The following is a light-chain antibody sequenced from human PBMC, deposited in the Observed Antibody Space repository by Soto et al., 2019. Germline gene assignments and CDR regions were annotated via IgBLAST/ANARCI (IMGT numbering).Light chain of an antibody. V-gene: IGKV1-39*01. CDR1: QSISSY. J-gene: IGKJ1*01. CDR2: AAS. CDR3: QQSYSTPWT. Sequence: DIQMTQSPSSLSASLGDRVTVTCRASQSISSYLNWYQQKPGKDPKLLIYAASSLQSGVPSRFSGSGSGTDFTLTISSLQPEDFATYYCQQSYSTPWTFGQGTRWIS.